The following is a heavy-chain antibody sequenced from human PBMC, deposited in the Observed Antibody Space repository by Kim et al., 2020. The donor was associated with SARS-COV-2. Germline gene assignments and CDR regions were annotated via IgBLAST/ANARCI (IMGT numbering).Heavy chain of an antibody. CDR2: IYYSGST. CDR3: ARDYGGNFYYFDY. V-gene: IGHV4-59*12. CDR1: GGSISSYY. Sequence: SETLSLTCTVSGGSISSYYWSWIRQPPGKGLEWIGYIYYSGSTNYNPSHKSRVTISVDTSKNQFSLMLSSVTAADTAVYYCARDYGGNFYYFDYWGQGTLVTVSS. J-gene: IGHJ4*02. D-gene: IGHD4-17*01.